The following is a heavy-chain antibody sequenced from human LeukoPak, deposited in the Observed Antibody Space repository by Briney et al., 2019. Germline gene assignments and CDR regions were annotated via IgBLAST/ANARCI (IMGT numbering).Heavy chain of an antibody. CDR2: INQDGSEK. J-gene: IGHJ4*02. D-gene: IGHD3-10*01. V-gene: IGHV3-7*01. CDR1: GFTFSSYW. Sequence: GGSLRLSCAASGFTFSSYWMSWVRQAPGKGLEWVANINQDGSEKYYVDSVKGRFTISRDNAKNSLYLQMNSLRAEDTAIYYCARKDYYGSGSVWGQGTLVTVSS. CDR3: ARKDYYGSGSV.